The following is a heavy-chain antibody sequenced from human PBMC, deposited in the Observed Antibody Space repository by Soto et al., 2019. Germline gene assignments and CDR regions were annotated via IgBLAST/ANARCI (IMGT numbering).Heavy chain of an antibody. CDR3: TLHKFDSSGYVSDY. CDR2: ISGSGDRT. D-gene: IGHD3-22*01. J-gene: IGHJ4*02. Sequence: GGSLRLSCAASRFSFNNFAMAWGRQAPGKGLEWVSGISGSGDRTYHADSVKGRFTISRDNANNTLYLQMNSLGAEDTATYHCTLHKFDSSGYVSDYWGQGTLVTVSS. V-gene: IGHV3-23*01. CDR1: RFSFNNFA.